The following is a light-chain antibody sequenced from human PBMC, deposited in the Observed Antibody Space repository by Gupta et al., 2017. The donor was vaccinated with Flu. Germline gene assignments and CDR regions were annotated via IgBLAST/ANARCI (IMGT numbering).Light chain of an antibody. V-gene: IGKV2-30*01. CDR2: KVS. CDR1: ESRLYSDGNTY. CDR3: RQHNSCPPRT. Sequence: DFVMTQSPLSLPVTLGQPASITCRSSESRLYSDGNTYLSWFQQRQGQSPRRLIYKVSNRDAGVKDRFCGGGLGKNVSMTTSSGEEEEVGGYYSRQHNSCPPRTFGQGTKVEIK. J-gene: IGKJ1*01.